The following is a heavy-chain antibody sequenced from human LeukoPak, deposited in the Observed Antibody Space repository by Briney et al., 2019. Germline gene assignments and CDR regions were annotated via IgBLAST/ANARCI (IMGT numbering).Heavy chain of an antibody. J-gene: IGHJ3*02. CDR1: GYTFTGYF. D-gene: IGHD6-13*01. CDR2: INPNSGGT. CDR3: ARGDPEEIAAADLRGDDAFDI. Sequence: GASVKVSCKASGYTFTGYFLHWVRQAPGQGLEWMGWINPNSGGTNYAQKFQGWVTMTRDTSISTAYMELSRLRSDDTAVYYCARGDPEEIAAADLRGDDAFDIWGQGTMVTVSS. V-gene: IGHV1-2*04.